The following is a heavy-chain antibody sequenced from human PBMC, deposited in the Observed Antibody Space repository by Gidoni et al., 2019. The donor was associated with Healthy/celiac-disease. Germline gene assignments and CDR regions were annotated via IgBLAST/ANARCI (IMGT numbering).Heavy chain of an antibody. V-gene: IGHV4-34*01. D-gene: IGHD6-6*01. CDR3: ARGIAARHFDY. Sequence: QVQLQQWGAGLLKPSETLSLTCAVYGGSFSGYYWSWIRQPPGKGLEWIGEINHSGSTTYNPSLKSRVTISVDTSKNQFSLKLSSVTAADTAVYYCARGIAARHFDYWGQGTLVTVSS. CDR1: GGSFSGYY. CDR2: INHSGST. J-gene: IGHJ4*02.